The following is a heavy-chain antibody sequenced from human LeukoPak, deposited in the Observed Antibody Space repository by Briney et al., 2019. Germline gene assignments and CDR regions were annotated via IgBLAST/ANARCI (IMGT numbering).Heavy chain of an antibody. CDR1: GYSISSGYY. D-gene: IGHD6-13*01. V-gene: IGHV4-38-2*02. Sequence: SETLSLTCTVSGYSISSGYYWGWIRQPPGKGLEWIGSIYHSGSTYYNPSLKSRVTISVDTSKNQFSLKLSSVTAADTAVYYCAGLDGGQQLGVFDYWGQGTLATVSS. CDR3: AGLDGGQQLGVFDY. J-gene: IGHJ4*02. CDR2: IYHSGST.